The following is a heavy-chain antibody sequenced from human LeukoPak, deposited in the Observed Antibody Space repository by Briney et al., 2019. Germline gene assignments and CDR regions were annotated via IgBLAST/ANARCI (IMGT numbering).Heavy chain of an antibody. J-gene: IGHJ3*02. CDR1: GFTVSSNY. CDR2: IYSGGST. D-gene: IGHD1-1*01. Sequence: GGSLRLSCAASGFTVSSNYMSWVRQAPGKGLEWVSVIYSGGSTYYADSVKGRFTISRDNSKNTLYLQMNSLRAEDTAVYYCARDAVLAFRYGKTDAFDIWGQGTMVTVSS. V-gene: IGHV3-66*01. CDR3: ARDAVLAFRYGKTDAFDI.